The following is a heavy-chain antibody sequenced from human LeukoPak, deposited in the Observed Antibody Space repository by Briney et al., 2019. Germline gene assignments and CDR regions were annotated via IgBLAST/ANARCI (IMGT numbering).Heavy chain of an antibody. J-gene: IGHJ5*02. CDR1: GFTFSSYG. CDR2: ISGSGGST. D-gene: IGHD3-10*01. CDR3: ARDEYYGSGSYYNFAQVSYNWFDP. Sequence: GGSLRLSCAASGFTFSSYGMSWVRQAPGKGLEWVSAISGSGGSTYYADSVKGRFTISRDNSKNTLYLQMNSLRAEDTAVYYCARDEYYGSGSYYNFAQVSYNWFDPWGQGTLVTVSS. V-gene: IGHV3-23*01.